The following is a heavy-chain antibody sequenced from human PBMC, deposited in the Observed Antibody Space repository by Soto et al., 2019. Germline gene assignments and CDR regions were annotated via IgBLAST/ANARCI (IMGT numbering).Heavy chain of an antibody. J-gene: IGHJ5*02. D-gene: IGHD6-13*01. CDR2: ISSNSAYI. CDR1: GFTLRSFT. CDR3: TRDASRDSSARGWFDP. V-gene: IGHV3-21*01. Sequence: GGSLRLSCAASGFTLRSFTMNWVRQAPGKGLEWVSTISSNSAYIYYTDAPRGRFTISRDNAKNSLHLQMNSLRAEDTAVYYCTRDASRDSSARGWFDPWGPGTLVTVSS.